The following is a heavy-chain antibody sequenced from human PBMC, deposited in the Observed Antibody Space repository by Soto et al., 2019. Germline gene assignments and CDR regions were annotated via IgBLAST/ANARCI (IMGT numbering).Heavy chain of an antibody. CDR2: ISGSGGTT. J-gene: IGHJ3*02. D-gene: IGHD6-13*01. CDR3: ARAAACARDAFDI. Sequence: GGSLRLSCAASGFTFSNYAMSWVRQAPGKGLEWVSDISGSGGTTYYADSVKGRFTISRDKSKNTLYLQMNSLRAEDTDVCDCARAAACARDAFDIWGQGTMVTVSS. CDR1: GFTFSNYA. V-gene: IGHV3-23*01.